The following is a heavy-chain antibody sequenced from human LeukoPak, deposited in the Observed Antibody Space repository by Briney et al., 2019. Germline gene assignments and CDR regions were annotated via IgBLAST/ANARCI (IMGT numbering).Heavy chain of an antibody. CDR1: GGTLSTYG. CDR3: ARDGGWLQTQNHYYYHGMDV. D-gene: IGHD5-24*01. V-gene: IGHV1-69*04. J-gene: IGHJ6*02. CDR2: ITPFLDLA. Sequence: ASVKVSCKASGGTLSTYGITWVRQAPGQGLEWMGRITPFLDLANYAQKFQGRVTITADKSTRTVYMELSTLTSDDTAVYYWARDGGWLQTQNHYYYHGMDVWGQGTTVTVSS.